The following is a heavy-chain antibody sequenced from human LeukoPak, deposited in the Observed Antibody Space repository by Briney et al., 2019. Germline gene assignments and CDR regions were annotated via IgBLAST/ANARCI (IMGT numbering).Heavy chain of an antibody. CDR2: IYYSGST. CDR3: ARALILTGYYPETGWFDP. D-gene: IGHD3-9*01. V-gene: IGHV4-59*01. CDR1: GGSISSFY. Sequence: SETLSLTCTVSGGSISSFYWSWIRQPPGKGLEWIGYIYYSGSTNYNPSLRSRVTISVDASKNQFSLKLSSVTAADTAVYYCARALILTGYYPETGWFDPWGQGTLVTVSS. J-gene: IGHJ5*02.